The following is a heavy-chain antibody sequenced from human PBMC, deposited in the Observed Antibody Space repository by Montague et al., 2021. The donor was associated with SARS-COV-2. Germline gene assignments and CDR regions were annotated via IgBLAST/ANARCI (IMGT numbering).Heavy chain of an antibody. D-gene: IGHD6-13*01. CDR3: ARDQQLVLGYYYGIDV. V-gene: IGHV3-21*01. J-gene: IGHJ6*02. CDR2: ITTSSSYI. Sequence: SLRLSCAASGFTFSSYSMNWVRQAPGKGLEWVSSITTSSSYIYYADSVKGRFTISRDNAKNSLYQQMNSLRAEDTAVYYCARDQQLVLGYYYGIDVWGQGTTVTVSS. CDR1: GFTFSSYS.